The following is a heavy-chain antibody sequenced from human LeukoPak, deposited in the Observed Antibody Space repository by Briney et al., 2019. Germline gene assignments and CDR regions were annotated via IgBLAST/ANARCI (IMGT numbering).Heavy chain of an antibody. J-gene: IGHJ4*02. CDR2: IRYDGSNK. Sequence: GGSLRLSCAASGFTFSSYGMHWVRQAPGKGLEWVAFIRYDGSNKYYADSVKGRFTISRDNSKNTLYLRMNSLRAEDTAVYYCAKESYCSSTSCPFDYWGQGTLVTVSS. CDR3: AKESYCSSTSCPFDY. D-gene: IGHD2-2*01. CDR1: GFTFSSYG. V-gene: IGHV3-30*02.